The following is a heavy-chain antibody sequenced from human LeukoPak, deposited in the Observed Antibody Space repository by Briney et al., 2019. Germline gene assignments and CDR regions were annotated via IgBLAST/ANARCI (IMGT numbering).Heavy chain of an antibody. J-gene: IGHJ4*02. Sequence: GGSLRLSCAASEFSVGSNYMTWVRQAPGKGLEWVSLIYSGGSTYYADSVKGRFTISRDNSKNTLYLQMNSLRAEDTAVYYCAKDPVGALDYWGQGTLVTVSS. V-gene: IGHV3-53*01. D-gene: IGHD1-26*01. CDR1: EFSVGSNY. CDR2: IYSGGST. CDR3: AKDPVGALDY.